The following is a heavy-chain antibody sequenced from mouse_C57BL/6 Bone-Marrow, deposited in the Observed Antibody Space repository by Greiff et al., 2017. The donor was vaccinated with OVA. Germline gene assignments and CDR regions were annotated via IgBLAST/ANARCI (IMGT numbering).Heavy chain of an antibody. J-gene: IGHJ4*01. CDR3: ARERVLLGYAMDY. CDR2: ISDGGSYT. Sequence: EVKLVESGGGLVKPGGSLKLSCAASGFTFSSYAMSWVRQTPEKRLEWVATISDGGSYTYYPDNVKGRFTISRDNAKNNLYLQMSHLKSEDTAMYYCARERVLLGYAMDYWGQGTSVTVSS. CDR1: GFTFSSYA. D-gene: IGHD1-1*01. V-gene: IGHV5-4*01.